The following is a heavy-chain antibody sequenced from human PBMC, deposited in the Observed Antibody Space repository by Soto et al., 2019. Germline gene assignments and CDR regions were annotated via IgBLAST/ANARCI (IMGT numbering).Heavy chain of an antibody. D-gene: IGHD6-19*01. V-gene: IGHV3-48*01. Sequence: EVQLVESGGGLVQPGGSLRLSCAASGFTFSSYDMNWVRQAPGKGLEWVSYISSSSSTIYYADSVKGRFTISRDNAKNSMYLQINSLRAEETAVYYCAGHGGQWLNWFDPWGQGILVTVSS. J-gene: IGHJ5*02. CDR2: ISSSSSTI. CDR1: GFTFSSYD. CDR3: AGHGGQWLNWFDP.